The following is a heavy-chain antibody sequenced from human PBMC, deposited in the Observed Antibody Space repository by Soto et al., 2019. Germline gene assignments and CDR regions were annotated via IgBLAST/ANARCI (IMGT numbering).Heavy chain of an antibody. CDR3: ARQVGATNFFDY. CDR2: IYYSGST. J-gene: IGHJ4*02. CDR1: GGSISSSSYY. Sequence: SETLSLTCTVSGGSISSSSYYWGWIRQPPGKGLEWIGSIYYSGSTYYYPSLKSRVTISVDTSKNQFSLKLSSVTAADTAVYYCARQVGATNFFDYWGQGTLVTVSS. V-gene: IGHV4-39*01. D-gene: IGHD1-26*01.